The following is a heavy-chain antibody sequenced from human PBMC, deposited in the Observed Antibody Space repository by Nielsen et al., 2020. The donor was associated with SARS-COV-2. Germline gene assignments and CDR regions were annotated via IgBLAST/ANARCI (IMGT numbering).Heavy chain of an antibody. J-gene: IGHJ6*02. CDR3: ARSYSGIVGASHYYYYGMDV. CDR2: ISGTADST. D-gene: IGHD1-26*01. CDR1: GFSFNTFG. Sequence: GGSLRLSCAASGFSFNTFGMSWVRQTPGKGLEWISTISGTADSTYYADSVKGRFTISRDNAKNTLYLQMNSLRAEDTAVYYCARSYSGIVGASHYYYYGMDVWGQGTTVTVSS. V-gene: IGHV3-23*01.